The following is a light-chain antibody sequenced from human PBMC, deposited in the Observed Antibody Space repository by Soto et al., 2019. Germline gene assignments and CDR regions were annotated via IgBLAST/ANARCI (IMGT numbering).Light chain of an antibody. J-gene: IGLJ2*01. CDR2: GNS. CDR1: SSNIWAGYD. V-gene: IGLV1-40*01. Sequence: QSALTQPPSVSGAPGQRVTISCTGSSSNIWAGYDVHWYQQLPGTAPKLLIYGNSNRPSGVPDRFSGSKSGTSASLAITGLQAEDEADYYCQSYDSSLRRVVFGGGTKLTVL. CDR3: QSYDSSLRRVV.